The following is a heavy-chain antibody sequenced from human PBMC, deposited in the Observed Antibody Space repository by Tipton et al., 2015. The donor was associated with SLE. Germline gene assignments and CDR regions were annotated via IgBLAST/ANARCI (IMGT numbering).Heavy chain of an antibody. CDR3: ARLNCGRECPYFGN. D-gene: IGHD2-21*01. CDR1: GGSISSGAYY. Sequence: TLSLTCTVSGGSISSGAYYWGWIRLPPGKGLEWIGSIYHDGATYYNPSLQSRVFISVDTSNNQLSLNLRSVTAADTAMYYCARLNCGRECPYFGNWGQGTLVTVSS. J-gene: IGHJ4*02. CDR2: IYHDGAT. V-gene: IGHV4-39*07.